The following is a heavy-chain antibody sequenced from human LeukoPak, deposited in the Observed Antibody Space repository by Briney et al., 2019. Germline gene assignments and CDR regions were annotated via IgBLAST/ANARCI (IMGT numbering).Heavy chain of an antibody. CDR2: IYYTGST. V-gene: IGHV4-59*01. CDR1: GGSISSYH. J-gene: IGHJ6*02. CDR3: TRSLGVVIHGGMDV. Sequence: SETLSLTCTVSGGSISSYHWSWIRQPPGKGLEWIGHIYYTGSTNYNPSLKSRVTISLDTSKNQFSLKLSSVTAPDTAVYYCTRSLGVVIHGGMDVWGQGTTVTVSS. D-gene: IGHD3-3*01.